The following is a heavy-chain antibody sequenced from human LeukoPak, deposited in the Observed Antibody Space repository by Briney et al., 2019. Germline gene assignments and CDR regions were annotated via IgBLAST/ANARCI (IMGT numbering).Heavy chain of an antibody. V-gene: IGHV4-59*01. CDR2: IYYSGST. D-gene: IGHD6-19*01. CDR1: GGSISSYY. CDR3: ARGRWSAVAETIYDY. J-gene: IGHJ4*02. Sequence: SETLSLTCTVSGGSISSYYWSWIRQPPGKGLEWIGYIYYSGSTNYNPSLKSRVTISVDTSKNQFSLKLSSVTAADTAVYYCARGRWSAVAETIYDYWGQGTLVTVSS.